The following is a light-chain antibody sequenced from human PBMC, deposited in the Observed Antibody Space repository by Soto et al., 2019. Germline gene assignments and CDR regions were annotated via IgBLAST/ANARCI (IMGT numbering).Light chain of an antibody. CDR1: QSISNH. V-gene: IGKV1-39*01. Sequence: DIQMTQSPSSLSASVGDRITITCRASQSISNHLNWYQQTQGNAPKLLIYAASSLHSGVPSSLSVSGSGIDFTLTISNLQHEDFATYYCQESYSSPWTFGQGTKVEI. CDR2: AAS. CDR3: QESYSSPWT. J-gene: IGKJ1*01.